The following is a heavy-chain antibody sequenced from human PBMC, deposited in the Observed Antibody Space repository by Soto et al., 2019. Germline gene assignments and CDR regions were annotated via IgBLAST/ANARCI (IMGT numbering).Heavy chain of an antibody. D-gene: IGHD3-10*01. V-gene: IGHV3-23*01. J-gene: IGHJ5*02. CDR1: GFTFSSYA. CDR3: AKLAYYRSGKEWFDP. Sequence: GGSLRLSCAVSGFTFSSYAMSWVRQAPGKGLEWVSAISGSGGSTYYADSVKGRFTISRDNSKNTLYLQMNSLRAEDTAVYYCAKLAYYRSGKEWFDPWGQGALVTVSS. CDR2: ISGSGGST.